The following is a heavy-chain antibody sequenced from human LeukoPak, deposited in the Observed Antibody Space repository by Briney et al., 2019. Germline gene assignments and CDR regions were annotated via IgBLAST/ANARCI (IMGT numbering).Heavy chain of an antibody. CDR2: ISGSGGST. CDR1: EFTFSSYA. V-gene: IGHV3-23*01. D-gene: IGHD3-3*01. CDR3: ARGWRTFDY. Sequence: GGSLRLSCAASEFTFSSYAMSRVRQAPGKGLEWVSTISGSGGSTYYADSVKGRFTISRDNSKNTLYLQMNSLRAEDTAVYYCARGWRTFDYWGQGTLVTVSS. J-gene: IGHJ4*02.